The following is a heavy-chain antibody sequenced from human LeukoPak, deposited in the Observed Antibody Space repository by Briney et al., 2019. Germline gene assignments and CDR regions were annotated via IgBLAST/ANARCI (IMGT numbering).Heavy chain of an antibody. Sequence: GGSLRLSCAASGFTFSRYNMNWVRQAPGKGLEWVSSISTSGSYIYYADSVKGRFTISRDNAKNSLYLQMNSLRAEDTAVYYCARGARGIAADPFDYWGQGTLVTVSS. D-gene: IGHD6-13*01. J-gene: IGHJ4*02. CDR2: ISTSGSYI. CDR1: GFTFSRYN. CDR3: ARGARGIAADPFDY. V-gene: IGHV3-21*01.